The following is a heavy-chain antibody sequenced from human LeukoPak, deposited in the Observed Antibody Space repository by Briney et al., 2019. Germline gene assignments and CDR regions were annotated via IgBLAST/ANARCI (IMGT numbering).Heavy chain of an antibody. V-gene: IGHV1-8*01. D-gene: IGHD3-22*01. CDR3: ARGRSTYYYDSSGYSSLDY. Sequence: GASVKVSCKASGYTFTSYDINWVRQATGQGLEWMGWMNPNSGNTGYAQKFQGRVTMTRNTSISTAYMELSSLRSEDTAVYYCARGRSTYYYDSSGYSSLDYWGQGTLVTVSS. J-gene: IGHJ4*02. CDR1: GYTFTSYD. CDR2: MNPNSGNT.